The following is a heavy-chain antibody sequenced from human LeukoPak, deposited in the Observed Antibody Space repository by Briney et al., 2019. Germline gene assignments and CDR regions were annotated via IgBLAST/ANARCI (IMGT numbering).Heavy chain of an antibody. CDR2: IYPGDSDT. CDR3: ARLDYDSSGSYFDY. Sequence: GESLKISCKGSGYSFTSYWIGWVRQMPGKGLEWMGIIYPGDSDTRYSPSFQGQVTISADKSISTAYLQWSSVEASDTAMYCCARLDYDSSGSYFDYWGQGTLVTVSS. CDR1: GYSFTSYW. D-gene: IGHD3-22*01. J-gene: IGHJ4*02. V-gene: IGHV5-51*01.